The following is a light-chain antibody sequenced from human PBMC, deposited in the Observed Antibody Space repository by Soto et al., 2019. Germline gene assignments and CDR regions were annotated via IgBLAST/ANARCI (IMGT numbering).Light chain of an antibody. CDR2: STN. J-gene: IGLJ3*02. CDR3: VLYMGSGISV. Sequence: QAVVTREPSFSVSPGRTVTLTCGLSSGSVSTSYYPSWYQQTPGQAPRTLIYSTNTRSSGVPDRFSGSILGNKAALTITGAQADDDSDYYCVLYMGSGISVFGGGTKLTVL. CDR1: SGSVSTSYY. V-gene: IGLV8-61*01.